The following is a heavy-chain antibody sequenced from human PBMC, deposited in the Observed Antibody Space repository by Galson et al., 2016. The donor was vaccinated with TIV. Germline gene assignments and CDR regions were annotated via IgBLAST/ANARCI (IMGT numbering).Heavy chain of an antibody. CDR2: IFPGDSDT. V-gene: IGHV5-51*01. CDR1: GYSFTNHW. D-gene: IGHD3-3*01. J-gene: IGHJ6*02. Sequence: QSGAEVKKPGESLKISCKGSGYSFTNHWIAWVRQMPGKGLEWMGIIFPGDSDTRYSPSFQGQVIISVDRSINTAYLQWSSLKASDTAMYYCARHFWSGRPLGYYYVLVVWGQGTTV. CDR3: ARHFWSGRPLGYYYVLVV.